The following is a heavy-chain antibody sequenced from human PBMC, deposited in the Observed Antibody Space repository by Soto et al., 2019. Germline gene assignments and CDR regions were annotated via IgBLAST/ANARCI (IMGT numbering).Heavy chain of an antibody. Sequence: EVQLVESGGGLVQPGGSLRLSCAASGFTLSSYDMHWVRQATGKGLEWVSGITTTGDTYYAGSVKGRFTISRENAKNSLDLHMNSLRAGDTAVYYCAKDLVGATPYWGQGTLVTVSS. V-gene: IGHV3-13*01. CDR1: GFTLSSYD. CDR2: ITTTGDT. D-gene: IGHD1-26*01. J-gene: IGHJ4*02. CDR3: AKDLVGATPY.